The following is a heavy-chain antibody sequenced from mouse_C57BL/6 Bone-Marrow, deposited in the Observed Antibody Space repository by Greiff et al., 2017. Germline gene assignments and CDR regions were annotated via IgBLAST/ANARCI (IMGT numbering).Heavy chain of an antibody. D-gene: IGHD2-10*02. V-gene: IGHV5-17*01. CDR3: ARPLVGYCDY. J-gene: IGHJ2*01. CDR2: ISSGSSTI. CDR1: GFTFSDYG. Sequence: DVKLVESGGGLVKPGGSLKLSCAASGFTFSDYGMHWVRQAPEKGLEWVAYISSGSSTIYYADTVKGRFTIARDNAKNTRFLQMTSLRSEDTAMYYCARPLVGYCDYWGQGTTLTVSS.